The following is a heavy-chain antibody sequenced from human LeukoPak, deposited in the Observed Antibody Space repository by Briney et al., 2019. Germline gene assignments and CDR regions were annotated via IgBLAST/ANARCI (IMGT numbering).Heavy chain of an antibody. CDR3: ARFRSNYYESSGSLTFDI. V-gene: IGHV4-31*03. D-gene: IGHD3-22*01. CDR1: GGSISSDGYY. J-gene: IGHJ3*02. CDR2: MYYSGST. Sequence: PSETLSLTCTVSGGSISSDGYYWNWLRQHPGKGLEWLGYMYYSGSTYYNPSLKSRVTISVDTSKNQFSLMLTSVTAADTAVYYCARFRSNYYESSGSLTFDIWGQGTMVTVSS.